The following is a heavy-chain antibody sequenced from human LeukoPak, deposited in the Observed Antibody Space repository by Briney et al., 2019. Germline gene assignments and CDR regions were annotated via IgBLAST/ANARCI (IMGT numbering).Heavy chain of an antibody. V-gene: IGHV4-39*07. Sequence: SETLSLTCTVSGGSISSSSYYWGWIRQPPGKGLEWIGSIYYSGSTYYNPSLKSRVTISVDTSKNQFSLKLSSVTAADTAVYYCARGSSGGPVGAFDIWGQGTMVTVSS. CDR3: ARGSSGGPVGAFDI. D-gene: IGHD6-19*01. CDR1: GGSISSSSYY. J-gene: IGHJ3*02. CDR2: IYYSGST.